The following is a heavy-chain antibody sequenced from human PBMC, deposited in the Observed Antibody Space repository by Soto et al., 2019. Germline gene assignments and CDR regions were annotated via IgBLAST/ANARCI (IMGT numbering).Heavy chain of an antibody. CDR3: ARDYYFRSGSVDY. Sequence: EVQLVESGGGLVQPGGSLRLSCAASGFTFSSHWMSWVRQAPGKGLEWVANVNLDGSEKYYVDSVKGRFTISRDNAKNSLYLQMNSLRAEDTAVNYCARDYYFRSGSVDYWGQGTLVTVSS. V-gene: IGHV3-7*01. CDR2: VNLDGSEK. J-gene: IGHJ4*02. CDR1: GFTFSSHW. D-gene: IGHD3-10*01.